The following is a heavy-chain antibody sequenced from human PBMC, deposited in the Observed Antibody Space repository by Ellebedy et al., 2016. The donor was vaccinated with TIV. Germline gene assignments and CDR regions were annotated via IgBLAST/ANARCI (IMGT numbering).Heavy chain of an antibody. CDR1: GYTFASHG. J-gene: IGHJ5*01. V-gene: IGHV1-18*01. CDR3: ARDVLGRQRWHQEPRNKWFDY. CDR2: ISTYNGQT. Sequence: ASVKVSCKASGYTFASHGFTWVRQAPGQGLEWMGWISTYNGQTKSAQKFKGRATMTTDRSTTTVYMELTNLRSDDTAVYYCARDVLGRQRWHQEPRNKWFDYWGQGTLVTVSS. D-gene: IGHD4-23*01.